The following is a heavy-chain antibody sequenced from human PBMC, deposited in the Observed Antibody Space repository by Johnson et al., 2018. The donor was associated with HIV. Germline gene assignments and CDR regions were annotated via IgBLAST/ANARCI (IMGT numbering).Heavy chain of an antibody. J-gene: IGHJ3*01. CDR3: ARESTAWGGEYVGYGLDV. V-gene: IGHV3-23*04. CDR2: ISGSGGST. CDR1: GFTFSSYA. D-gene: IGHD5-18*01. Sequence: VQLVESGGGLVQPGGSLRLSCAASGFTFSSYAMSWVRQAPGKGLEWVSAISGSGGSTYYADSVKGRFTISSDNTNNSLYLQMKSLRVDDTAVYYCARESTAWGGEYVGYGLDVWGQGTLVAVSS.